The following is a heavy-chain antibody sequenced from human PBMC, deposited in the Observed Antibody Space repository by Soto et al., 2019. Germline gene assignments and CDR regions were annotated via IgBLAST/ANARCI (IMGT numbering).Heavy chain of an antibody. D-gene: IGHD6-19*01. CDR3: ARRQWLVGGYYYGMDV. CDR1: GYTFTSYG. J-gene: IGHJ6*02. CDR2: TSAYNGNT. V-gene: IGHV1-18*01. Sequence: QVQLVQSGAEVKKPGASVKVSCKASGYTFTSYGISWVRQAPGQGLEWMGWTSAYNGNTNYAQKLQGRVTMTTDTSTXPAYMERRSLRSDDTAVYYCARRQWLVGGYYYGMDVWGQGTTVTVSS.